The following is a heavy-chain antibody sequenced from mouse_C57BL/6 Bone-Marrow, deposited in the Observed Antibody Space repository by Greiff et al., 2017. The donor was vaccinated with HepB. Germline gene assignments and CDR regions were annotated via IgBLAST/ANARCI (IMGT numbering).Heavy chain of an antibody. D-gene: IGHD3-2*02. CDR2: ISSGGDYI. J-gene: IGHJ2*01. CDR1: GFTFSSYA. CDR3: TRETAQAFDY. Sequence: DVHLVESGEGLVKPGGSLKLSCAASGFTFSSYAMSWVRQTPEKRLEWVAYISSGGDYIYYADTVKGRFTISRDNARNTLYLQMSSLKSEDTAMYYCTRETAQAFDYWGQGTTLTVSS. V-gene: IGHV5-9-1*02.